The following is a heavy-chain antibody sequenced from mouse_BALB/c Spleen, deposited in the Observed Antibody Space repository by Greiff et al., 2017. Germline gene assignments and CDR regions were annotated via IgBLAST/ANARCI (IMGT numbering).Heavy chain of an antibody. V-gene: IGHV3-6*02. D-gene: IGHD1-1*01. CDR2: ISYDGSN. J-gene: IGHJ3*01. CDR3: ARDLYYGSSYPFAY. Sequence: EVKLLESGPGLVKPSQSLSLTCSVTGYSITSGYYWNWIRQFPGNKLEWMGYISYDGSNNYNPSLKNRISITRDTSKNQFFLKLNSVTTEDTATYYCARDLYYGSSYPFAYWGQGTLVTVSA. CDR1: GYSITSGYY.